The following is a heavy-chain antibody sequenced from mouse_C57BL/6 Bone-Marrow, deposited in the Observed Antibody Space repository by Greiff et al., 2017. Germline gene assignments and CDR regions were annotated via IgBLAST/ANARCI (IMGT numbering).Heavy chain of an antibody. CDR1: GFTFSSYA. CDR3: ARLTHAMDY. J-gene: IGHJ4*01. CDR2: ISDGGSYT. V-gene: IGHV5-4*03. Sequence: EVMLVESGGGLVKPGGSLKLSCAASGFTFSSYAMSWVRQTPEKRLEWVATISDGGSYTYYPDNVKGRFTISRDNAKNNLYLQMSHLKSEDTAMYYCARLTHAMDYWGQGTSVTVSS.